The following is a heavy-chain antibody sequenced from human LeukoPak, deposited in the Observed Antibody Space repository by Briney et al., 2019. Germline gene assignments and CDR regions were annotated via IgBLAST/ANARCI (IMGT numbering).Heavy chain of an antibody. J-gene: IGHJ4*02. CDR2: INTSSGST. CDR1: GYTFTTYY. V-gene: IGHV1-46*01. Sequence: DSVKVSCKASGYTFTTYYMHWVRQAPGQGLEWMGIINTSSGSTSYAQKFQGRVTMTRDTSTSTVYMELSSLRSEDTAIYYCARVLGAHRYGSIDHWGQGTLVTVFS. CDR3: ARVLGAHRYGSIDH. D-gene: IGHD5-18*01.